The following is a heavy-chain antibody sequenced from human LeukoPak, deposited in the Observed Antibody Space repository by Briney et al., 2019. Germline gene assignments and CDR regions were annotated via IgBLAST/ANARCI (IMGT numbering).Heavy chain of an antibody. CDR2: VSPPGGGT. D-gene: IGHD7-27*01. CDR1: GFTFSNHG. Sequence: GGTLRLSCAASGFTFSNHGMNWVRQAPGKGLEWLSGVSPPGGGTYYADSVKGRFTISRDDAKNTLSLQMNSLRVEDTAVYHCARDLAWGAFDYWGQGTLVTVSS. J-gene: IGHJ4*02. CDR3: ARDLAWGAFDY. V-gene: IGHV3-23*01.